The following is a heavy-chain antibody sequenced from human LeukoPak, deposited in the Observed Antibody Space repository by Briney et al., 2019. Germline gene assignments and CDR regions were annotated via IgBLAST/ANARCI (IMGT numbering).Heavy chain of an antibody. V-gene: IGHV3-23*01. Sequence: GGSLRLSCAASGFTFSSYAMSWVRQAPGKGLEWVSAISGSGGSTYYADSVKGRFTISRDNSKNTLYLQMNSLRAEDTAVYYCAKESGGAFGGVIALYFDYWGQGTLVTASS. CDR3: AKESGGAFGGVIALYFDY. D-gene: IGHD3-16*02. CDR2: ISGSGGST. J-gene: IGHJ4*02. CDR1: GFTFSSYA.